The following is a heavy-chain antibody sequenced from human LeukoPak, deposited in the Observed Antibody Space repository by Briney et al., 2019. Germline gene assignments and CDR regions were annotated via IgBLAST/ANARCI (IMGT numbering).Heavy chain of an antibody. D-gene: IGHD3-10*01. CDR2: ISGSGGST. V-gene: IGHV3-23*01. Sequence: GGSLRLSCAASGFTFSSYAMSWVRQAPGKGLEWVSAISGSGGSTYYADSVKGRFTISRDNAKNSLYLQMNSLRAEDTAVYYCARNGITMVRGVIITFYYYYGMDVWGQGTTVTVSS. J-gene: IGHJ6*02. CDR3: ARNGITMVRGVIITFYYYYGMDV. CDR1: GFTFSSYA.